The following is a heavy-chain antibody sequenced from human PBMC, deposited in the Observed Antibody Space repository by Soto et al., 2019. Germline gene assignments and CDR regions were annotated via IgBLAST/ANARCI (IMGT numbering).Heavy chain of an antibody. CDR3: GRVYSGYDRVGYWFDP. D-gene: IGHD5-12*01. J-gene: IGHJ5*02. Sequence: GEYLKIHCQGPGYSFTSYWIGWVRQMPGKDLAGMGFIYPADSDTRYRPSFQGQVTNSADKSISTAYLQWSSLKASDTAMYCCGRVYSGYDRVGYWFDPWGQGNLVTVSS. CDR2: IYPADSDT. CDR1: GYSFTSYW. V-gene: IGHV5-51*01.